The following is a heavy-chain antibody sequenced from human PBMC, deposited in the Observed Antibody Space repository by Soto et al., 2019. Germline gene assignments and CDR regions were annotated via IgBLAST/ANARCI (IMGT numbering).Heavy chain of an antibody. V-gene: IGHV4-30-4*01. CDR3: VGRLLRLSWFDP. D-gene: IGHD3-22*01. Sequence: SETLSLTCTVSGGSISSGDYYWSWIRQPPGKGLEWIGYIYYSGSTYYNPSLKSRVTISVDTSKNQFSLKLSSVTAAHTAVYYCVGRLLRLSWFDPWGQGTLVTVSS. CDR1: GGSISSGDYY. CDR2: IYYSGST. J-gene: IGHJ5*02.